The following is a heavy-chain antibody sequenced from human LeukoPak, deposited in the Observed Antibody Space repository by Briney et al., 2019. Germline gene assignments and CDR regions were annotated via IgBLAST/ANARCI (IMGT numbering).Heavy chain of an antibody. CDR2: ISPNGTDI. CDR3: ASGSSSVGY. J-gene: IGHJ4*02. CDR1: GGSFSGYY. D-gene: IGHD6-6*01. V-gene: IGHV3-11*01. Sequence: LSLTCAVYGGSFSGYYWSWIRQSPGKGLKWISYISPNGTDIYSIDSVRGRFIISRDNAKNSLYLQMNSLRAEDTAVYYCASGSSSVGYWGQGTLVTVSS.